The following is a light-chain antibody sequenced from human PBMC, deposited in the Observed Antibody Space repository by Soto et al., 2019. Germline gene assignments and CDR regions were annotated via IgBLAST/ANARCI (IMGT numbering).Light chain of an antibody. CDR1: SGDIGAYNY. V-gene: IGLV2-11*01. CDR3: AAWDGSLDGRFV. CDR2: DVN. Sequence: QSALTQPRSVSGSPGQSVTFSCTGTSGDIGAYNYVSWYQFHPGKAPKMIIYDVNKRPSGVPDRFSGSKSGNTASLTISWLQAEDEADYFCAAWDGSLDGRFVFGSGTKLTVL. J-gene: IGLJ1*01.